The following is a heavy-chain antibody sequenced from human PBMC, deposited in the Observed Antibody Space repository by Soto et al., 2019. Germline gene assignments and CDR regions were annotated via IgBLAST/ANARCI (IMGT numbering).Heavy chain of an antibody. Sequence: QVQLQESGPGLVRPSGTVSLTCAVSGVSISSDNWWSWVRQPPGKALEWIGEIHHSGSTNYNPSLKSRVTMSVVPSKDLFSLTLNSGNAADPAFYYCARDQGSHPGDWGQGTLVSVSS. CDR1: GVSISSDNW. J-gene: IGHJ4*02. D-gene: IGHD6-13*01. V-gene: IGHV4-4*02. CDR2: IHHSGST. CDR3: ARDQGSHPGD.